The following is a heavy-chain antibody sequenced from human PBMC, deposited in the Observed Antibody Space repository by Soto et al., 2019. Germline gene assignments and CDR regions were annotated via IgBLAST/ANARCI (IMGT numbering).Heavy chain of an antibody. D-gene: IGHD3-10*01. CDR3: ARAQSFEFHTWFAP. CDR2: IYYTGNT. V-gene: IGHV4-59*13. CDR1: GGSISTYY. Sequence: QVQLQESGPGLVKPSETLSLTCTVTGGSISTYYWSWIRQPPGKGLEWIGHIYYTGNTNYNPSLRGRVPISVDTSTNRFSLGLRSVSAADTAVYYCARAQSFEFHTWFAPWGQGTLVTVSS. J-gene: IGHJ5*02.